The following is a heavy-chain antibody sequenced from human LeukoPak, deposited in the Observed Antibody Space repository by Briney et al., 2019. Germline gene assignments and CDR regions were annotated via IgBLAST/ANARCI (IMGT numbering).Heavy chain of an antibody. CDR1: GFTFSSYW. Sequence: GSLRLSCAASGFTFSSYWMSWVRQAPGKGLEWVANIKQDGSEKYYVDSVKGRFTISRDNSKNTLYLQMNSLRAEDTAVYYCVGGRGGDYWGQGTLVTVSS. CDR2: IKQDGSEK. J-gene: IGHJ4*02. D-gene: IGHD3-16*01. CDR3: VGGRGGDY. V-gene: IGHV3-7*01.